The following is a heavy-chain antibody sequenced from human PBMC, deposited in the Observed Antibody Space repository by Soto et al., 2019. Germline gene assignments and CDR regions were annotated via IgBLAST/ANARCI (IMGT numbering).Heavy chain of an antibody. V-gene: IGHV4-4*07. Sequence: NPSETLSLTCTVSSGSFSSYYWSWIRQPAGKGLEWIGRIYTSGSTNYNPSLKSRVAMSVEKSKNQFSLKLSSVTVADTAVYYCAREQITGTSGNNWFDPWGQGTLVTVSS. CDR2: IYTSGST. J-gene: IGHJ5*02. CDR1: SGSFSSYY. D-gene: IGHD2-8*02. CDR3: AREQITGTSGNNWFDP.